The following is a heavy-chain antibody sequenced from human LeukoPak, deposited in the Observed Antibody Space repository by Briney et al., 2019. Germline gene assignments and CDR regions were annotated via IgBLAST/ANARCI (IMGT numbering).Heavy chain of an antibody. CDR2: IIPIFGTA. D-gene: IGHD1-26*01. CDR3: ARDGGAGGRYFDY. V-gene: IGHV1-69*13. CDR1: GGTFSSYA. J-gene: IGHJ4*02. Sequence: SVKVSCKASGGTFSSYAISWVRQAPGQGLEWMGGIIPIFGTANYAQKFQGRVTITADESTSTAYMELSSLRSEDTAVYYCARDGGAGGRYFDYWGQGTLVTVSS.